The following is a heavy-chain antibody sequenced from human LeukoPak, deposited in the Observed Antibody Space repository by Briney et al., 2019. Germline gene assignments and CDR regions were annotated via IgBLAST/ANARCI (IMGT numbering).Heavy chain of an antibody. CDR2: IYYNGGT. D-gene: IGHD3-9*01. CDR1: GGSISSSSYY. V-gene: IGHV4-39*02. Sequence: SETLSLTCTVSGGSISSSSYYWGWIRQPPGKGLEWIGTIYYNGGTQYNPSLKSRVTISVDTSKNQFSPKLTSVTAADTAVYYCARELRYFESLGGDGYWGQGTLVTVSS. CDR3: ARELRYFESLGGDGY. J-gene: IGHJ4*02.